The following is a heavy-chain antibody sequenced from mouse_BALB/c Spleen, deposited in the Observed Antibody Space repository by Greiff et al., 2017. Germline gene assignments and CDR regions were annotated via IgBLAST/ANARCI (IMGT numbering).Heavy chain of an antibody. J-gene: IGHJ4*01. D-gene: IGHD1-2*01. CDR1: GYTFTSYW. CDR3: DPYYGHFYYAMDY. V-gene: IGHV1-7*01. Sequence: QVQLQQSGAALAKPGASVKMSCKASGYTFTSYWMHWVKQRPGQGLEWIGYINPSTGYTEYNQKFKDKATLTADKSSSTAYMQLSSLTSEDSAVYYCDPYYGHFYYAMDYWGQGTSVTVSS. CDR2: INPSTGYT.